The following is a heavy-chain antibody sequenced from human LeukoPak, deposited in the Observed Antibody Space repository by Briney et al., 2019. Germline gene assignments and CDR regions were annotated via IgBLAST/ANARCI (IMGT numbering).Heavy chain of an antibody. D-gene: IGHD3-22*01. Sequence: GESLKISCKGSGYSFTSYWIGWVRQMPGKGLEWMGIIYPGDSDTRYSPSFQGQVTISADKSISTAYLQWSSLKASDTAMYYCARVYARPLSYYYDSSGYYPDYWGQGTLVTVSS. CDR1: GYSFTSYW. CDR2: IYPGDSDT. CDR3: ARVYARPLSYYYDSSGYYPDY. J-gene: IGHJ4*02. V-gene: IGHV5-51*01.